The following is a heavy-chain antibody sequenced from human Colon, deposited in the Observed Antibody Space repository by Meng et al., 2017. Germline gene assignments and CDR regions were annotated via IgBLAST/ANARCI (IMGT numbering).Heavy chain of an antibody. CDR3: ARDRKHYGERGWFDP. V-gene: IGHV4-30-4*01. D-gene: IGHD4-17*01. CDR2: IYYSGST. CDR1: GGSISSGDYY. Sequence: QVQLQDSGPGLVKPSLTLSLTCTVSGGSISSGDYYWSWIRQPPGKGLEWIGYIYYSGSTYSNASLKSRVTISIDRSKNQFSLKLSSVTAADTAVYYCARDRKHYGERGWFDPWGQGTLVTVSS. J-gene: IGHJ5*02.